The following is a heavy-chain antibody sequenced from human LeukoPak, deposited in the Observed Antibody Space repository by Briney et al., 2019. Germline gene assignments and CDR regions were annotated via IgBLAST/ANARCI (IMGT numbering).Heavy chain of an antibody. D-gene: IGHD3-3*01. Sequence: GGSLRLSCAASGFTFSSYGMHWVRQAPGKGLEWVAFIRYDGSNKYYADSVKGRFTISRDNSRNTLYLQMNSLRAEDTAVYYCAKSFWPPGKAAFDIWGQGTMVTVSS. V-gene: IGHV3-30*02. J-gene: IGHJ3*02. CDR3: AKSFWPPGKAAFDI. CDR1: GFTFSSYG. CDR2: IRYDGSNK.